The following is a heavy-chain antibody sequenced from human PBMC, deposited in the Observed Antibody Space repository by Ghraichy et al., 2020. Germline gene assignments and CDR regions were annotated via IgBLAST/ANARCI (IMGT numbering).Heavy chain of an antibody. CDR1: GYTFTSYY. V-gene: IGHV1-46*01. D-gene: IGHD2-2*01. CDR2: INPSGGST. CDR3: ARESSGYCSSTSCLSQYYYYGMDV. J-gene: IGHJ6*02. Sequence: ASVKVSCKASGYTFTSYYMHWVRQAPGQGLEWMGIINPSGGSTSYAQKFQGRVTMTRDTSTSTVYMELSSLRSEDTAVYYCARESSGYCSSTSCLSQYYYYGMDVWGQGTTVTVSS.